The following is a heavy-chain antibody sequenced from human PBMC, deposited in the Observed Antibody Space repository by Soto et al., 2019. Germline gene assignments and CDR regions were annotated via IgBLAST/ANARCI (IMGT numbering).Heavy chain of an antibody. CDR1: GFTFSSFW. Sequence: EVQLVESGGGLVQPGGSLRLSCAASGFTFSSFWMHWVRQVPGEGLVWVSRINIDGTTTTYADSVKGRFTISRDNAKNTLYLRMNSLRAEDTAVYFCARGHSHYYYYYGMDVW. CDR3: ARGHSHYYYYYGMDV. J-gene: IGHJ6*01. CDR2: INIDGTTT. D-gene: IGHD4-4*01. V-gene: IGHV3-74*01.